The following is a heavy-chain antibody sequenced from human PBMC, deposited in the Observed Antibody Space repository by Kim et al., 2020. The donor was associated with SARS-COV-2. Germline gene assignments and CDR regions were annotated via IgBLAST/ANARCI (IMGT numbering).Heavy chain of an antibody. V-gene: IGHV3-23*03. Sequence: GGSLRLSCAASGFTFSSYAMSWVRQAPGKGLEWVSVIYSGGSSTYYADSVKGRFTISRDNSKNTLYLQMNSLRAEDTAVYYCAKSGPDYGDLGYWGQGTLVTVSS. J-gene: IGHJ4*02. CDR3: AKSGPDYGDLGY. CDR1: GFTFSSYA. D-gene: IGHD4-17*01. CDR2: IYSGGSST.